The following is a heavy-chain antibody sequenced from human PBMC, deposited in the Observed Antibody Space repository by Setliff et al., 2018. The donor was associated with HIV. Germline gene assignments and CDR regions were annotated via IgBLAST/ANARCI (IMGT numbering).Heavy chain of an antibody. D-gene: IGHD3-22*01. V-gene: IGHV4-31*03. CDR2: IYYSGST. CDR3: ARGTLYYYDTGGYSYFDY. CDR1: GGSISSGGYY. Sequence: PSEALSLTCTVSGGSISSGGYYWSWIRQHPGKGLEWIGYIYYSGSTYYNPSLTSRVTISVDTSKNQLSLKLSSVTAADTAVFYCARGTLYYYDTGGYSYFDYWGQGTLGTVSS. J-gene: IGHJ4*02.